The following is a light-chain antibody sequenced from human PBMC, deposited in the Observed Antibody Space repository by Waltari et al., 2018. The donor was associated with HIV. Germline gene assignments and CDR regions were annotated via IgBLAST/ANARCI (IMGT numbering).Light chain of an antibody. V-gene: IGLV1-51*01. CDR3: GTWDSNLRNWV. CDR1: SSNIGNNL. Sequence: QSILAQPPSVSATPGQRVTISCSGGSSNIGNNLLSWYQQVPGAAPKLLIFDNSKRPSEIPDRFSASKSDTSGTLDIAGLQTGDEGDYYCGTWDSNLRNWVFGGGTKLTVL. J-gene: IGLJ3*02. CDR2: DNS.